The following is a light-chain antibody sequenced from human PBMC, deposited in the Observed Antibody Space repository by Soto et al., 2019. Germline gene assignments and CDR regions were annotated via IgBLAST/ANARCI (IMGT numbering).Light chain of an antibody. CDR3: QQYHSYSRT. Sequence: DFQMSQSPSTLSASIGDRVTISCRASQTISTWLAWYQQKPGKAPKLLIYNASSLESGVPPRFSGSGSGTEFTLTISSLHPDDFATYYCQQYHSYSRTFGQGTKVDIK. V-gene: IGKV1-5*01. CDR1: QTISTW. J-gene: IGKJ1*01. CDR2: NAS.